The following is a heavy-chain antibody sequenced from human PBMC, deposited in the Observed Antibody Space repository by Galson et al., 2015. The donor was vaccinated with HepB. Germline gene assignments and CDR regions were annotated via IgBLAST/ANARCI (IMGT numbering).Heavy chain of an antibody. CDR2: ISYDGSNK. CDR1: GFTFSSYA. V-gene: IGHV3-30-3*01. CDR3: ARDGYCSSTSCYTGGSGFDY. Sequence: SLRLSCAASGFTFSSYAMHWVRQAPGKGLEWVAVISYDGSNKYYADSVKGRFTISRDNSKNTLYLQMNSLRAEDTAVYYCARDGYCSSTSCYTGGSGFDYWGQGTLVTVSS. D-gene: IGHD2-2*02. J-gene: IGHJ4*02.